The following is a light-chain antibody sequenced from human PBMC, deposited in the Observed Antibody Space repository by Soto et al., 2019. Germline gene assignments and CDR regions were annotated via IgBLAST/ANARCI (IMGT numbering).Light chain of an antibody. CDR2: AAS. Sequence: DIQMTQSPSSLSASVRDRVTITCRASQSISIYLNWYQQKPGKAPKLLIYAASSLQSGVPSRFSGSGSGTDFTLTISSLQSEDLATYYCQESLTTPLTFGGGTKVEIK. CDR1: QSISIY. CDR3: QESLTTPLT. J-gene: IGKJ4*01. V-gene: IGKV1-39*01.